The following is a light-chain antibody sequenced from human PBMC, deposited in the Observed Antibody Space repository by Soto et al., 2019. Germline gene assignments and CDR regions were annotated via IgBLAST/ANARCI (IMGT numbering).Light chain of an antibody. V-gene: IGKV3-20*01. CDR2: VAS. Sequence: EIVLTQSPGTLSLSPGERATLSCRASQSVSSSFLAWYQHKPGQAPRLLIYVASSRATGIPDRFSGSGSGTDFPLTISRLEPAEVAVYYCQQYDSSPYTFGQGTNLEIK. J-gene: IGKJ2*01. CDR1: QSVSSSF. CDR3: QQYDSSPYT.